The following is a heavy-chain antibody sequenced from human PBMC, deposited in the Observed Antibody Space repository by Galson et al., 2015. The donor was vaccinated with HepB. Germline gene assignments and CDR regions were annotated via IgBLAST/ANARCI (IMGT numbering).Heavy chain of an antibody. CDR3: AKEYGSEGDY. V-gene: IGHV3-30*18. CDR2: ISYDGSNK. Sequence: SLRLSCAASGFTFSSYSMNWVRQAPGKGLEWVAVISYDGSNKYYANSVKGRFTISRDNSKNTLYLQMNSLRVEDTAVYYCAKEYGSEGDYWGQGTLVTVSS. D-gene: IGHD3-10*01. J-gene: IGHJ4*02. CDR1: GFTFSSYS.